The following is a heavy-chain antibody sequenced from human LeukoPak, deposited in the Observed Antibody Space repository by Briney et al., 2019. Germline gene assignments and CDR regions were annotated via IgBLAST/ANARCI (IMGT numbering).Heavy chain of an antibody. J-gene: IGHJ5*02. CDR1: GFTFSSYA. CDR3: AKVGAAAATGNWFDP. D-gene: IGHD6-13*01. V-gene: IGHV3-23*01. CDR2: ISGSGGST. Sequence: PGGSLRLSCAASGFTFSSYAMSWVRQAPGKGLEWVSAISGSGGSTYYADSVKGRFTISRDNSNNTLYLQMNSLRAEDTAVYYCAKVGAAAATGNWFDPWGQGTLVTVSS.